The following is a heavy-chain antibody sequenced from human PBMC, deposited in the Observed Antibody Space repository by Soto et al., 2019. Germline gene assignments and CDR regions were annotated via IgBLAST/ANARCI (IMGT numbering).Heavy chain of an antibody. J-gene: IGHJ4*02. V-gene: IGHV3-30*18. Sequence: PGGSLRLSCAASGFTFSSYGMHWVRQAPGKGLEWVAVISYDGSNKYYADSVKGRFTISRDNSKNTLYLQMNSLRAEDTAVYYCAKESPPYYYDSSGYYGEWDYWGQGTLVTVSS. CDR3: AKESPPYYYDSSGYYGEWDY. CDR2: ISYDGSNK. CDR1: GFTFSSYG. D-gene: IGHD3-22*01.